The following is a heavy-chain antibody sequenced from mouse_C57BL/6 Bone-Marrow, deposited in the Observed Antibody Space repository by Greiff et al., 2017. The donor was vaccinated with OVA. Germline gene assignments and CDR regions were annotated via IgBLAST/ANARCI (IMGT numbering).Heavy chain of an antibody. D-gene: IGHD1-1*01. CDR1: GFTFTDYY. J-gene: IGHJ1*03. CDR2: IRNKANGYTS. Sequence: EVQVVESGGGLVQPGGSLSLSCAASGFTFTDYYMSWVRQPPGKALEWLGFIRNKANGYTSEYSVSVKGRFTISRDNSQSILYLQMNALRAEDSATYYCARNRYYGSSPYWYFDVWGTGTTVTVSS. CDR3: ARNRYYGSSPYWYFDV. V-gene: IGHV7-3*01.